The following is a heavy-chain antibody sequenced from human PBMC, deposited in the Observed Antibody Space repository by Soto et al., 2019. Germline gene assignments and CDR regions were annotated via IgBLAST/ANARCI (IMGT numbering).Heavy chain of an antibody. CDR3: ARDLVRCSSTSCYSRGYDAFDI. CDR1: GFTFSGYE. J-gene: IGHJ3*02. Sequence: PGGSLRLSCAASGFTFSGYEMNWVRQAPGKGLEWVSYISSSGSTIYYADSVKGRFTISRDNAKNSLYLQMNSLRAEDTAVYYCARDLVRCSSTSCYSRGYDAFDIWGQGTMVTVSS. CDR2: ISSSGSTI. V-gene: IGHV3-48*03. D-gene: IGHD2-2*01.